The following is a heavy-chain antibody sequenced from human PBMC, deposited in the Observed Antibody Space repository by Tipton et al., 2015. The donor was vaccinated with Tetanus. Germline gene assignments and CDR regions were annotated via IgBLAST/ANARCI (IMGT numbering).Heavy chain of an antibody. CDR3: ATVGLVTASVKY. V-gene: IGHV4-31*03. Sequence: LRLSCTVSGDSLSNGDYYWSWIRQHPGKGLDWIGYTSYTGTTHYNPSLKSRVTISLDRSKNQFSLKLTSVTAADTAVYYCATVGLVTASVKYWGQGTLVTVSS. D-gene: IGHD2-21*02. CDR1: GDSLSNGDYY. J-gene: IGHJ4*01. CDR2: TSYTGTT.